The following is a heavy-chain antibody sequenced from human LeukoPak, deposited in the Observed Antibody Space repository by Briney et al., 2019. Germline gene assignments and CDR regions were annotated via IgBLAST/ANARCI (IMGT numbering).Heavy chain of an antibody. CDR2: ISSSGSYI. D-gene: IGHD3-3*02. CDR1: GVTFSDSA. Sequence: PGGSLRLSCAASGVTFSDSAMTWVRQVPVKGLEWVSSISSSGSYIYYADSVKGRFTISGDNAKNSLYLQMNSLRADDTAVYHCARGAGTIFGEYYDYMDVWGKGTAVTVSS. V-gene: IGHV3-21*01. CDR3: ARGAGTIFGEYYDYMDV. J-gene: IGHJ6*03.